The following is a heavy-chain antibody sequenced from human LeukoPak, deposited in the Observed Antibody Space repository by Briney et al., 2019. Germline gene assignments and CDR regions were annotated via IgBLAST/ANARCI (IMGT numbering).Heavy chain of an antibody. Sequence: SETLSLTCAVYGGSFSGYYWGWIRQPPGKGLEWIGEINHSGSTNYNPSLKSRVTISVDTSKNQFSLKLSSVTAADTAVYYCARGLRPRYHTAGSWGPWFDYWGQGTLVTVSS. J-gene: IGHJ4*02. V-gene: IGHV4-34*01. CDR2: INHSGST. D-gene: IGHD5-18*01. CDR3: ARGLRPRYHTAGSWGPWFDY. CDR1: GGSFSGYY.